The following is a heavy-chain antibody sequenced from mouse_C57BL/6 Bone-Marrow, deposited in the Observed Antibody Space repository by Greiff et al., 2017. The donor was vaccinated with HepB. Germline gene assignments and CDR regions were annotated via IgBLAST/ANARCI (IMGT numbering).Heavy chain of an antibody. CDR1: GYTFTTYP. CDR2: FHPYNDDT. CDR3: ARSSTFFYYFDY. Sequence: QVHLKQSGAELVKPGASVKMSCKASGYTFTTYPIEWMKQNHGKSLEWIGNFHPYNDDTKYNEKFKGKATLTVEKSSNTVYLELSRLTSDDSAVYYCARSSTFFYYFDYWGQGTTLTVSS. V-gene: IGHV1-47*01. D-gene: IGHD5-1*01. J-gene: IGHJ2*01.